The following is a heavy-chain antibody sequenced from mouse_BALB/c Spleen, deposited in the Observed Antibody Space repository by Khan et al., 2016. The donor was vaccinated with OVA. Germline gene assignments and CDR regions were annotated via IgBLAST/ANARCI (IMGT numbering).Heavy chain of an antibody. J-gene: IGHJ3*01. CDR1: GYTFTSYY. V-gene: IGHV1S81*02. CDR3: AQSGYANPFAY. Sequence: QVQLQQPGAELVKPGTSVKISCKASGYTFTSYYMYWVKQRPGQGLEWIGGINPNNGDSNFNEKFKSKATLTVDKSSSTAYMQLGILTSEDSAVYYCAQSGYANPFAYWGHGTLVTVSA. D-gene: IGHD3-1*01. CDR2: INPNNGDS.